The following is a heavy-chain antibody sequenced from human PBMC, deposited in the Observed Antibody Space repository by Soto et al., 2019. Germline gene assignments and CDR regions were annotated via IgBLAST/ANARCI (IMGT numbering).Heavy chain of an antibody. CDR1: GHNIINHW. J-gene: IGHJ5*02. Sequence: PGVPLKISWKGPGHNIINHWGGWVRKTPGRGLEWMGLIYTGDPETKYSPSFHGRVTFSADKSINTVYLQWRTLKTSDTGMYYCARGFYDSGHGYDLWGQGTLVTVS. CDR3: ARGFYDSGHGYDL. CDR2: IYTGDPET. D-gene: IGHD3-10*01. V-gene: IGHV5-51*01.